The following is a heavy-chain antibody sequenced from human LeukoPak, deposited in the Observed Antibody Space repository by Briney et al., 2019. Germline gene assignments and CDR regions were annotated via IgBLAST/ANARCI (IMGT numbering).Heavy chain of an antibody. CDR2: IYSGGST. CDR1: GFTVSSNY. V-gene: IGHV3-53*01. CDR3: ASYPTVTTKFVPD. J-gene: IGHJ4*02. D-gene: IGHD4-17*01. Sequence: GGSLRLSCAASGFTVSSNYMTWVRQAPGKGLEWVSIIYSGGSTSYADSVKGRFTISRDNSKNTLYLQMNSLRAEDTAVYYCASYPTVTTKFVPDWGQGTLVTVSS.